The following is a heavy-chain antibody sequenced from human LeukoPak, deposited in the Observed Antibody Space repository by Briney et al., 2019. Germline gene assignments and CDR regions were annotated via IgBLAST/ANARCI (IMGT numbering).Heavy chain of an antibody. CDR1: GYTFTSYA. J-gene: IGHJ3*02. CDR3: ARESIVGATFDI. V-gene: IGHV1-69*13. CDR2: IIPIFGTA. D-gene: IGHD1-26*01. Sequence: SVKVSCKASGYTFTSYAMNWVRPAPGQGLEWMGGIIPIFGTANYAQKFQGRVTITADESTSTAYMELSSLRSEDTAVYYCARESIVGATFDIWGQGTMVTVSS.